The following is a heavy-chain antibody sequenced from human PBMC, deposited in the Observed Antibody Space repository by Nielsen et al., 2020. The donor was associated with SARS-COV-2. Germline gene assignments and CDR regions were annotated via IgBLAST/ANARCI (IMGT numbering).Heavy chain of an antibody. CDR1: GFTFSSYA. CDR3: SRVHYGDYVVGYGFDY. D-gene: IGHD4-17*01. J-gene: IGHJ4*02. Sequence: GESLKISCAASGFTFSSYAMHWVRQAPGKGLEWVAVISYDGSNKYYADSVKGRFTISRDNSKNTLYLQMNSLRAEDTAVYYCSRVHYGDYVVGYGFDYWGQGTLVTVSS. CDR2: ISYDGSNK. V-gene: IGHV3-30*04.